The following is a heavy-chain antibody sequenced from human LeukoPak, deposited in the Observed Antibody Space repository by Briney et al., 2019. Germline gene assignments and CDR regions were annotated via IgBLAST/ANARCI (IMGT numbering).Heavy chain of an antibody. J-gene: IGHJ4*02. V-gene: IGHV3-23*01. Sequence: GGSLRLSCAASGFTFSDSGMNWVRQAPGKGLEWVATINGSGGSTYHAHSLKGRFTISRDNSKNTVYLEINSLRAEQTAIYYCAKSIWTVGSTSYWGQGNLVSASS. D-gene: IGHD1-26*01. CDR1: GFTFSDSG. CDR3: AKSIWTVGSTSY. CDR2: INGSGGST.